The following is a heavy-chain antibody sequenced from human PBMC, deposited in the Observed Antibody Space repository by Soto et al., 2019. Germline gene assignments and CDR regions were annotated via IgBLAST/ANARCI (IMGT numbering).Heavy chain of an antibody. J-gene: IGHJ6*03. CDR3: ATLVTGYSSSWYINYYMDV. D-gene: IGHD6-13*01. CDR1: GGSLSGYY. CDR2: INHSGST. Sequence: SETLSLTCAVYGGSLSGYYLSWIRQPPGKGLEWIGEINHSGSTNYNPSLKSRVTISVDTSKNQFSLKLSSVTAADTAVYYCATLVTGYSSSWYINYYMDVWGKGTTVTVSS. V-gene: IGHV4-34*01.